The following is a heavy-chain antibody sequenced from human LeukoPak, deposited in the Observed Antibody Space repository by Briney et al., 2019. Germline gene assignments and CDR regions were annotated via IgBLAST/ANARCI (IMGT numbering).Heavy chain of an antibody. J-gene: IGHJ4*02. D-gene: IGHD1-26*01. CDR1: GYTSTSPD. Sequence: ASVKVSCKASGYTSTSPDINWVRQATGRGLEWLGWMYPRDNTGYAQKFQGRVTLTRDKSINTAYMELSSLRSEDTAVYYCARLMWELPEYYFDYWGQGTLVTVSS. V-gene: IGHV1-8*01. CDR3: ARLMWELPEYYFDY. CDR2: MYPRDNT.